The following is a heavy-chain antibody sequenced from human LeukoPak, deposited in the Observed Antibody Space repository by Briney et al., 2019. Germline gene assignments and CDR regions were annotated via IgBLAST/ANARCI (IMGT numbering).Heavy chain of an antibody. V-gene: IGHV3-30*18. J-gene: IGHJ5*02. CDR3: AKGGRNNNWFDP. Sequence: GRSLRLSCAASGFTFSSYGMHWVRQAPGKGLEWVAVISYDGSNKYYADSVKGRFTISRDNSKNTLYLQMNSLRAEDTAVYYCAKGGRNNNWFDPWGQGTLVAVSS. CDR2: ISYDGSNK. D-gene: IGHD1-14*01. CDR1: GFTFSSYG.